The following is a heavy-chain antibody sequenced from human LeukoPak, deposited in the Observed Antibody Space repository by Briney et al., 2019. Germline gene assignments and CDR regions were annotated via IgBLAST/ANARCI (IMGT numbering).Heavy chain of an antibody. V-gene: IGHV3-48*03. Sequence: PGGSLRLSCAASGFTFSRYEMNCVRQAPGKRLEWVSYISSSGSTIYYADSVKGRFTTSRDNAKNSLYLQMNSLRAEDTAVYYCARANPTTIDYWGQGTLVTVSS. D-gene: IGHD1-1*01. J-gene: IGHJ4*02. CDR2: ISSSGSTI. CDR3: ARANPTTIDY. CDR1: GFTFSRYE.